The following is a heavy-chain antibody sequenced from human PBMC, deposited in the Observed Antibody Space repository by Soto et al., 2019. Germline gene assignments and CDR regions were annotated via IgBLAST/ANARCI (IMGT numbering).Heavy chain of an antibody. Sequence: SETLSLTCTVSGGFVNSDTHSWSWIRQTPGKRLEWIGFIYSGGSTKNSSLRSRVTMSVDTSKNQFSLKLMSVIVADTAVYHCARFVRSCSATTCSTRADVWGQGITVTVSS. D-gene: IGHD2-2*01. V-gene: IGHV4-61*01. CDR2: IYSGGST. CDR3: ARFVRSCSATTCSTRADV. J-gene: IGHJ6*02. CDR1: GGFVNSDTHS.